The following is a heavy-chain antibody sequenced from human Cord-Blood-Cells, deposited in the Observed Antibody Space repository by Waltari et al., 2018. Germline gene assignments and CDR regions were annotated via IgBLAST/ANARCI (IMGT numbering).Heavy chain of an antibody. CDR1: GYTFTGYY. D-gene: IGHD1-26*01. Sequence: QVQLVQSGAEVKKPGASVKVSCKASGYTFTGYYMHWVRQAPGQGLEWMGWINPNSGGTNYAKKFQGRVTMTRDTSISTAYMELSRLRSDDTAVYYCARDRSGSYFDYWGQGTLVTVSS. CDR2: INPNSGGT. J-gene: IGHJ4*02. V-gene: IGHV1-2*02. CDR3: ARDRSGSYFDY.